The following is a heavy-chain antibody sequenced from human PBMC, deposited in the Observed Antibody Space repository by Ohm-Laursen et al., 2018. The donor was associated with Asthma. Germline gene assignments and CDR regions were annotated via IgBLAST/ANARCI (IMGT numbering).Heavy chain of an antibody. Sequence: SLRLSCSASGFTFNSYGIHWVRQAPGKGLEWVANIKQDGSEKYYVDSVKGRFTISRDNSKNTLYLQMNSLRAEDTAVYYCARDMGHSGYDSYDYWGQGTLVTVSS. V-gene: IGHV3-7*01. CDR1: GFTFNSYG. CDR2: IKQDGSEK. J-gene: IGHJ4*02. D-gene: IGHD5-12*01. CDR3: ARDMGHSGYDSYDY.